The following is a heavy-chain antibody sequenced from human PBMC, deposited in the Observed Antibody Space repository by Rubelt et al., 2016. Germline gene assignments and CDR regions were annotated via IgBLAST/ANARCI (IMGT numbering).Heavy chain of an antibody. D-gene: IGHD6-19*01. V-gene: IGHV4-39*01. CDR1: GGSISSSSDY. Sequence: QLQVQESGPGLVKPSETLSVTCTVSGGSISSSSDYWGWVRQPPGKGLEWIGNIYYSGSTYYNPSLKRRVTISVDTSKNQFSLKLCSVTAADTAVYYCATGQVWLGAGVWGQGTLVTVSS. CDR2: IYYSGST. J-gene: IGHJ4*02. CDR3: ATGQVWLGAGV.